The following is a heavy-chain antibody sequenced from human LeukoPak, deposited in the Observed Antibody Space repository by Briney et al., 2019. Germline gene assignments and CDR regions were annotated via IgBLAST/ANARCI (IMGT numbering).Heavy chain of an antibody. CDR2: INSDGSST. D-gene: IGHD2-2*01. CDR1: GFTFSSYW. V-gene: IGHV3-74*01. J-gene: IGHJ4*02. CDR3: ARAARACGSTSCFDY. Sequence: GGSLRLSCEASGFTFSSYWMHWVRQAPGKGLVWVSRINSDGSSTGYADSVKGRFTISRDNAKNTLYLQMNSLRAEDTAVYYCARAARACGSTSCFDYWGQGTLVTVSS.